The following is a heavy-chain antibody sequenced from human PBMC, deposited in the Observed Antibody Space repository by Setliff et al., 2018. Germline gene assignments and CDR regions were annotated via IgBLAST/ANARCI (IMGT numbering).Heavy chain of an antibody. CDR1: GVSFSDYY. D-gene: IGHD2-8*01. CDR3: GRDPGFHSGTWCLGD. J-gene: IGHJ4*02. V-gene: IGHV4-34*10. Sequence: SETLSLTCTVYGVSFSDYYWGWVRQSPGKGLDWIGEINHSGTTNYDPSLEGRISISVDTSKRQFSLKLSSVTAADTAVYYCGRDPGFHSGTWCLGDWGQGTQVTVSS. CDR2: INHSGTT.